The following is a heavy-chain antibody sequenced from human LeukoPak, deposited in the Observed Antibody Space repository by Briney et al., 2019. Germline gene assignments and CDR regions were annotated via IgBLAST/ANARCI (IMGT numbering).Heavy chain of an antibody. CDR3: ATERSGRGSLFYYGSGSLYGFAY. CDR1: GFTFSNYG. D-gene: IGHD3-10*01. Sequence: GRSLRLSCAASGFTFSNYGIHWVRQAPGKGLEWVSVISYDGSKKYYADSVKGRFSISRDNSKNTLYVQMDSLRPEDTAVYYCATERSGRGSLFYYGSGSLYGFAYWGQGTLVTVSS. CDR2: ISYDGSKK. V-gene: IGHV3-30*03. J-gene: IGHJ4*02.